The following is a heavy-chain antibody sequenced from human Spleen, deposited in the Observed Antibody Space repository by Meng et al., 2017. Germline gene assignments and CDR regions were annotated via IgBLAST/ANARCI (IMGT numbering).Heavy chain of an antibody. CDR1: GGSISDTNW. CDR3: ARSYCSDGGCYQVFDS. V-gene: IGHV4-4*02. Sequence: HVQLQESGPGLVEPLGTLSPTCAVSGGSISDTNWWNWVRQPPEKGLEWIGKIFHTESTYYNPSLKSRVTMSIDKSKNQFSLKLTSVTAADTAVYYCARSYCSDGGCYQVFDSWGQGTLVIVSS. D-gene: IGHD2-15*01. CDR2: IFHTEST. J-gene: IGHJ4*02.